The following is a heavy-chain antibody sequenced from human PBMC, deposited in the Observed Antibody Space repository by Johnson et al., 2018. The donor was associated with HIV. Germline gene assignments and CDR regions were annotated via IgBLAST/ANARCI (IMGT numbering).Heavy chain of an antibody. CDR1: GFTLSNYG. V-gene: IGHV3-30*03. CDR3: ARRPITIFGVAFGAFDI. J-gene: IGHJ3*02. Sequence: QMQLVESGGGVVQPGRSLRLSCAASGFTLSNYGIHWVSQAPGKGLEWVALISYDGSNTYYADSVRGRFTLSRDTAKNTLDLQMNSLRAEDTAVYYCARRPITIFGVAFGAFDIWGPGTMVTVSS. D-gene: IGHD3-3*01. CDR2: ISYDGSNT.